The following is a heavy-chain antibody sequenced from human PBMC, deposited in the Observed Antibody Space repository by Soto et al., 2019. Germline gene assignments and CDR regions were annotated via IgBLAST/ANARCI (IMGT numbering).Heavy chain of an antibody. CDR1: GFTFSDYY. D-gene: IGHD3-22*01. V-gene: IGHV3-11*06. Sequence: GESLKISCAASGFTFSDYYMSWIRQAPGKGLEWVSYISSSSSYTNYADSVKGRFTISRDNAKNSLYLQMNSLRAEDTAVYYCARGRDYYDKMTAYWGQGTLVTVSS. CDR3: ARGRDYYDKMTAY. CDR2: ISSSSSYT. J-gene: IGHJ4*02.